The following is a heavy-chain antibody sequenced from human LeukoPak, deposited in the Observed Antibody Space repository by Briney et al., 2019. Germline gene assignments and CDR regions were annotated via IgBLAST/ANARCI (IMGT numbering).Heavy chain of an antibody. Sequence: PGGSLRLSCAASGFTFSTYAMHWVRQAPGKGLEWLAVISYDGSNKYYADSVKGRFTISRDDSKNTLYLQMNSLRAEDTAVYYCAKTRDYYDSSGRNYYLDYWGQGTRVTVSS. CDR3: AKTRDYYDSSGRNYYLDY. V-gene: IGHV3-30*18. D-gene: IGHD3-22*01. CDR2: ISYDGSNK. J-gene: IGHJ4*02. CDR1: GFTFSTYA.